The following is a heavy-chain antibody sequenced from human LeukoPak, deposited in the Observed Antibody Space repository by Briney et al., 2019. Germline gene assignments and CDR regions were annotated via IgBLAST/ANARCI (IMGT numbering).Heavy chain of an antibody. J-gene: IGHJ4*02. CDR3: ASPSYYYDSSGYYPYFDY. CDR2: IYYSGST. V-gene: IGHV4-39*01. D-gene: IGHD3-22*01. CDR1: GGSISSSSYY. Sequence: PSETLSLTCTVSGGSISSSSYYWGWIRQPPGKGLEWIGSIYYSGSTYYNPSLKSRVTISVDTSKNQFPLKLSSVTAADTAVYYCASPSYYYDSSGYYPYFDYWGQGTLVTVSS.